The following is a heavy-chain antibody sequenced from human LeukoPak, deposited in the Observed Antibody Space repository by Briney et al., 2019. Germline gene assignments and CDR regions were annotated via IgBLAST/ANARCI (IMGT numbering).Heavy chain of an antibody. CDR2: IYPRDSDT. CDR1: GYSFTPYW. J-gene: IGHJ4*02. V-gene: IGHV5-51*01. D-gene: IGHD2-15*01. CDR3: ARRSGTYDSPDY. Sequence: GESLKISCKASGYSFTPYWIGWVRQMPGKGLEWVGIIYPRDSDTRYSPSFEGQVTISADKSISTAYLHWSSLKASDTAMYYCARRSGTYDSPDYWGQGTLVTVSS.